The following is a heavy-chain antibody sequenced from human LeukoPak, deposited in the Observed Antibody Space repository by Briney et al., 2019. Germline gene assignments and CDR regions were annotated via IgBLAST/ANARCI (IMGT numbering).Heavy chain of an antibody. CDR3: AREGHSYGYDY. D-gene: IGHD5-18*01. Sequence: GGSLSLSCAASGFTFSSYEMNWVRQAPGKGLEWVSYISSSGSTIYYADSVKGRFTISRDNAKNSLYLQMNSLRAEDTAVYYCAREGHSYGYDYWGQGTLVTVSS. CDR1: GFTFSSYE. J-gene: IGHJ4*02. CDR2: ISSSGSTI. V-gene: IGHV3-48*03.